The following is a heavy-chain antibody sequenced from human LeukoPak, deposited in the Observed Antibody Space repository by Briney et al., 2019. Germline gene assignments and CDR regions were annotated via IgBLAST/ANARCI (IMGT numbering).Heavy chain of an antibody. D-gene: IGHD3-16*02. J-gene: IGHJ4*02. CDR2: IRGGGGST. Sequence: GGSLRLSCAASGFTFNSHAMSWVRQAPGKGLEWVSPIRGGGGSTYYADFVKGRFTISRDNSKNTLSLQMNSLRVEDTAVYYCARDQGYDYVWGSNRYGYWGQRTLVTDSS. V-gene: IGHV3-23*01. CDR3: ARDQGYDYVWGSNRYGY. CDR1: GFTFNSHA.